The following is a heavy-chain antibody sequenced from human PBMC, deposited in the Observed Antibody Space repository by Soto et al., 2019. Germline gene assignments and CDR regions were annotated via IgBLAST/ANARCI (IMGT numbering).Heavy chain of an antibody. Sequence: TSETLSLTCAVSSGSISSSNWWSWVRQPPGKGLEWIGEIYHSGSTNYNPSLKSRVTISVDKSKNQFSLKLSSVTAADTAVYYCARDPGGMTGTTPEDYYYMDVWGKGTTVTVSS. CDR1: SGSISSSNW. CDR2: IYHSGST. CDR3: ARDPGGMTGTTPEDYYYMDV. J-gene: IGHJ6*03. D-gene: IGHD1-7*01. V-gene: IGHV4-4*02.